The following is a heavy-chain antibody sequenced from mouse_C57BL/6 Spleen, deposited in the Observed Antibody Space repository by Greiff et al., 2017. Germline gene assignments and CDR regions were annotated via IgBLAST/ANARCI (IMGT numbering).Heavy chain of an antibody. D-gene: IGHD1-1*01. CDR2: ISYDGSN. V-gene: IGHV3-6*01. Sequence: EVQLQESGPGLVKPSQSLSLTCSVTGYSITSGYYWNWIRQFPGNKLEWMGYISYDGSNNYNPSLKNRISITRDTSKNQFFLKLNSVTTEDTATYYCARDNYGSSYNAMDYWGQGTSVTVSS. CDR3: ARDNYGSSYNAMDY. J-gene: IGHJ4*01. CDR1: GYSITSGYY.